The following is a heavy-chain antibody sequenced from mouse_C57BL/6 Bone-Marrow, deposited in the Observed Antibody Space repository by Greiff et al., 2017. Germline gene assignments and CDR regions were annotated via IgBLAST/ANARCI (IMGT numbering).Heavy chain of an antibody. D-gene: IGHD2-1*01. CDR2: ISSGSSTI. CDR3: ARGGNYLFAY. CDR1: GFTFSDYG. V-gene: IGHV5-17*01. J-gene: IGHJ3*01. Sequence: EVKVEESGGGLVKPGGSLKLSCAASGFTFSDYGMHWVRQAPEKGLEWVAYISSGSSTIYYADTVKGRFTISRDNAKNTLFLQMTSLRSEDTAMYYCARGGNYLFAYWGQGTLVTVSA.